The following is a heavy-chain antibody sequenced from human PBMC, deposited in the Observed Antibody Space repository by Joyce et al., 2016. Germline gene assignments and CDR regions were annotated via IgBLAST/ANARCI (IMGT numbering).Heavy chain of an antibody. CDR1: GASINSGDYF. Sequence: QVQLQESGPGLVKPSQTLSLTCTVSGASINSGDYFGSWVRQTPGKGLAWIGYVYYSGSTFYTPSLQSRATISVDTSKNQASLKLGSVTAADTAFYYCAGGPRDSSLMVYASPFQYWGQGTLVTVSS. J-gene: IGHJ4*02. CDR3: AGGPRDSSLMVYASPFQY. V-gene: IGHV4-30-4*01. D-gene: IGHD2-8*01. CDR2: VYYSGST.